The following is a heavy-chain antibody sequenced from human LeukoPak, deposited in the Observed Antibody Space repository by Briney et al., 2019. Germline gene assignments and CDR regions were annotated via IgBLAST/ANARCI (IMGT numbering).Heavy chain of an antibody. D-gene: IGHD5-12*01. CDR1: GGSISSYY. V-gene: IGHV4-59*01. CDR3: AREKTEDIVATIGWFDP. CDR2: IYHSGST. Sequence: KPSETLSLTCTVSGGSISSYYWSWIRQPPGKGLEWIGYIYHSGSTNCNPSLKSRVTISVDTSKNQFSLKLSSVTAADTAVYYCAREKTEDIVATIGWFDPWGQGTLVTVSS. J-gene: IGHJ5*02.